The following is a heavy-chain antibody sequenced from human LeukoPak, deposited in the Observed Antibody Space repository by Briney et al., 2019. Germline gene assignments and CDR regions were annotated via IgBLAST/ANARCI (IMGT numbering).Heavy chain of an antibody. CDR1: GGSISSGSYY. CDR3: ARSPWELRKHGTQVRFDP. D-gene: IGHD1-26*01. Sequence: SETLSLTCTVSGGSISSGSYYWSWIRQPPGKGLEWIGSIYFSGSAYYNPSLKSRVSLLVDTSKNQFSLKLDSVTAADTAVYYCARSPWELRKHGTQVRFDPWGQGTLVIVSS. J-gene: IGHJ5*02. V-gene: IGHV4-39*07. CDR2: IYFSGSA.